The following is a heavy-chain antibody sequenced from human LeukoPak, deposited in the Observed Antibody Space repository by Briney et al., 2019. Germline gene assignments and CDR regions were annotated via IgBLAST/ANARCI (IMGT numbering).Heavy chain of an antibody. Sequence: SGPTLVKPTQTLTLTCTYSGLSFSDTGECVGWIRQPPGEALEWLALTFWNDDKFYNASLKSRLSITKDTSKNQVILTMTSLDPIDTGTYYCVHSSLATNGMDVWGQGAAVTVSS. J-gene: IGHJ6*02. CDR2: TFWNDDK. CDR3: VHSSLATNGMDV. CDR1: GLSFSDTGEC. V-gene: IGHV2-5*01.